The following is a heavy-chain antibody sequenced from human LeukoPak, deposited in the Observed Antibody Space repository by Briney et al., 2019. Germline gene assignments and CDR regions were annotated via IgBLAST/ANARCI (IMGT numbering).Heavy chain of an antibody. J-gene: IGHJ4*02. CDR2: IYPGDSDT. V-gene: IGHV5-51*01. D-gene: IGHD6-13*01. CDR1: GYSFTSYW. CDR3: ARRSFGSWYNTPFDY. Sequence: GESLKISCKGSGYSFTSYWIGWVRQMPGKGLEWMGIIYPGDSDTRYSPSFQGQVTISADKSISTAYLQWSSLKASDTAMYYCARRSFGSWYNTPFDYWGQGTLVTVSS.